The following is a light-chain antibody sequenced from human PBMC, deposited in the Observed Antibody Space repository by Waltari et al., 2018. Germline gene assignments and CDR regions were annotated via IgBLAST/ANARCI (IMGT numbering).Light chain of an antibody. CDR1: QDISNY. Sequence: DMQMTQSPSSLSASVGDRVSITCQASQDISNYLNWYQQKAGKAPKLLIYDASNLETGVPSRFSGNGSGTDFTFTISSLQPEDIATYYCQQCDNLPITFGQGTRLEIK. V-gene: IGKV1-33*01. CDR3: QQCDNLPIT. CDR2: DAS. J-gene: IGKJ5*01.